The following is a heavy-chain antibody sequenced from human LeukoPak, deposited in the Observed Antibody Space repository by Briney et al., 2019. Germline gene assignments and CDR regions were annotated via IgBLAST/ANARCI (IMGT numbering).Heavy chain of an antibody. D-gene: IGHD6-13*01. CDR2: ISYDGSNK. CDR1: GFTFSSYG. Sequence: PGGSLRLSCAASGFTFSSYGMHWVRQAPGKGLEWVAVISYDGSNKYYADSVKGRFTISRDNSKNTLYLQMNSLRAEDTAVYYCAKSMQGIAAAGRTIDYWGQGTLVTVSS. V-gene: IGHV3-30*18. J-gene: IGHJ4*02. CDR3: AKSMQGIAAAGRTIDY.